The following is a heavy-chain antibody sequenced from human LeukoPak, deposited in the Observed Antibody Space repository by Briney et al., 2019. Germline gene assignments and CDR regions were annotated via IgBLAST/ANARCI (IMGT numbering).Heavy chain of an antibody. Sequence: GGSLRLSCAVSGFTFSSSWMHWVRQAPGRGLVWVSRISSDGSDIFYADSVKGRFTISRDNSKNTLYLQMNSLRAEDTAVYYCVRDDDRPDNGLDYWGQGTLVTVSS. V-gene: IGHV3-74*01. D-gene: IGHD3-22*01. J-gene: IGHJ4*02. CDR1: GFTFSSSW. CDR2: ISSDGSDI. CDR3: VRDDDRPDNGLDY.